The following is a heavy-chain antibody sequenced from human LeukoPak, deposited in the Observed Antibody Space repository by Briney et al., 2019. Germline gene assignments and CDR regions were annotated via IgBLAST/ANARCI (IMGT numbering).Heavy chain of an antibody. CDR3: ARRGGATVTNPVLDSLYPSDNWFDP. D-gene: IGHD4-4*01. CDR1: GYSFTSYW. CDR2: IYPGDSDT. V-gene: IGHV5-51*01. Sequence: PGESLKISCKGSGYSFTSYWIGWVRQMPGKGLEWMGIIYPGDSDTRYSPSFQGQVTISADKSISTAYLQWSSLKASDTAMYYCARRGGATVTNPVLDSLYPSDNWFDPWGQGALVTVSS. J-gene: IGHJ5*02.